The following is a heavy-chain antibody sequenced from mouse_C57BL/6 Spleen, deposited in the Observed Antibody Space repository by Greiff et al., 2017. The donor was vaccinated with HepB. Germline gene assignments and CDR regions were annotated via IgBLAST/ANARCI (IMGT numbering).Heavy chain of an antibody. CDR3: AREGYYGSSYRYFDV. V-gene: IGHV1-64*01. CDR1: GYTFTSYW. CDR2: IHPNSGST. J-gene: IGHJ1*03. D-gene: IGHD1-1*01. Sequence: QVQLQQPGAELVKPGASVKLSCKASGYTFTSYWMHWVKQRPGQGLEWIGMIHPNSGSTNYNEKFKSKATLTVDKSSSTAYMQLSSLTSEDSAVYDCAREGYYGSSYRYFDVWGTGTTVTVSS.